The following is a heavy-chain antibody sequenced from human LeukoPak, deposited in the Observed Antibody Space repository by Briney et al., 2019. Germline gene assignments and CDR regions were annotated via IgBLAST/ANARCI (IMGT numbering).Heavy chain of an antibody. D-gene: IGHD6-13*01. CDR2: IYYSGST. V-gene: IGHV4-39*07. CDR1: GGSISSSSYY. CDR3: ARDRSSSSWYWSYYYMDV. Sequence: PSETLSLTCTVSGGSISSSSYYWGWIRQPPGKGLEWIGSIYYSGSTYYNPSLKSRVTISVDTSKNQFSLKLSSVTAADTAVYYCARDRSSSSWYWSYYYMDVWGKGTTVTVSS. J-gene: IGHJ6*03.